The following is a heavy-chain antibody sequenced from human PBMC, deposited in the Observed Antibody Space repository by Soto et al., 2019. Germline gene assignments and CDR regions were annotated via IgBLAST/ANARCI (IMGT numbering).Heavy chain of an antibody. CDR1: GFTFSDFT. CDR3: ARGSRRTFDY. Sequence: EVQLVESGGCLVKPGGSLRLSCAASGFTFSDFTMNWVRQAPGKGLQWVSSISSGGSFISYADSVRGRFTISRDNAKNSLYLQVDSLRAEDTAVFFCARGSRRTFDYWGQGTLVTVSS. D-gene: IGHD6-13*01. J-gene: IGHJ4*02. V-gene: IGHV3-21*01. CDR2: ISSGGSFI.